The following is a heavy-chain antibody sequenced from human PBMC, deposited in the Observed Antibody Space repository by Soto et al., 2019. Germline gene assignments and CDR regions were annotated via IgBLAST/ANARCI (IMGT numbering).Heavy chain of an antibody. V-gene: IGHV3-15*01. Sequence: EAQLVESGGGLVKPGGSLRLSCAASGFTFSNAWMTWVRQAPGKGLEWVGRIKSKRDGETTDYAAPVEDRFTISRDDSQNTLYLQMLSLKTEDSDVYYCTTSTLYDTSTSTPLAAWGQGTLVTDSS. CDR1: GFTFSNAW. CDR2: IKSKRDGETT. D-gene: IGHD2-2*01. CDR3: TTSTLYDTSTSTPLAA. J-gene: IGHJ5*02.